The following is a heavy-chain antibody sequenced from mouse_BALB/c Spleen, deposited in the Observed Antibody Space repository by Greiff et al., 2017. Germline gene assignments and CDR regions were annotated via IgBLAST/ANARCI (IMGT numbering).Heavy chain of an antibody. CDR2: INPGSGGT. V-gene: IGHV1-54*01. D-gene: IGHD2-14*01. Sequence: QVQLQQSGAELVRPGTSVKVSCKASGYAFTHYLIEWVKQRPGQGLEWIGVINPGSGGTNYNEKFKGKATLTADKSSSTAYMQLSSLTSDDSAVYFCANRYDGTWFAYWGQGTLVTVSA. CDR3: ANRYDGTWFAY. J-gene: IGHJ3*01. CDR1: GYAFTHYL.